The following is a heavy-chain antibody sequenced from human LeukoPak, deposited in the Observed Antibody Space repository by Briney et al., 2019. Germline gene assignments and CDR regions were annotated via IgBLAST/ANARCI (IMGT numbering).Heavy chain of an antibody. CDR3: ASTTGSSSEWDY. D-gene: IGHD6-6*01. Sequence: ASVKVSCKVSGYTLTELSMHWVRQAPGKGLEWMGGFDPEDGETIYAQKFQGRVTITADESTSTAYMELSSLRSEDTAVYYCASTTGSSSEWDYWGQGTLVTVSS. CDR2: FDPEDGET. J-gene: IGHJ4*02. V-gene: IGHV1-24*01. CDR1: GYTLTELS.